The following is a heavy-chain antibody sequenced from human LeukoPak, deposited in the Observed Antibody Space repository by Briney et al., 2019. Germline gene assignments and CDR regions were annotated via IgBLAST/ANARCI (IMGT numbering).Heavy chain of an antibody. CDR3: ARGLSIGSSWYAVDY. D-gene: IGHD6-13*01. CDR1: GGSISSYY. CDR2: IYYSGST. J-gene: IGHJ4*02. V-gene: IGHV4-59*07. Sequence: KPSDTLSLTCTLSGGSISSYYWSWIRQPPGKGLEWVGYIYYSGSTNYNPSLKSRVTISVDTSKNQFSLKLSSVTAADTAVYYCARGLSIGSSWYAVDYWGQGTLVTVSS.